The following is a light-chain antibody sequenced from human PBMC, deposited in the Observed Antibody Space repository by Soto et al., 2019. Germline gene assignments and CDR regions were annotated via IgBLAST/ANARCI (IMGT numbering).Light chain of an antibody. CDR2: GAS. CDR3: QQYNNWPP. J-gene: IGKJ1*01. V-gene: IGKV3-15*01. Sequence: IVMTQSPATLSLSPLDRATLSCMASQSVSNNYLAWYQQKPCQAPRLLIYGASNRATGIPARFSGSGSGTEFTLTISSLQSEDFAVYYCQQYNNWPPFGQGTKVDI. CDR1: QSVSNN.